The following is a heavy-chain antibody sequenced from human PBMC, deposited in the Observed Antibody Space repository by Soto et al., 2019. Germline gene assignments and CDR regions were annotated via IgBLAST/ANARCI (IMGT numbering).Heavy chain of an antibody. D-gene: IGHD6-13*01. Sequence: EVQLVESGGGLVHPGGSLRLSCTAPGFTFSTHWMHRVRQAPGKGLVWVSRINSDASTTDYADSLRGRFTISRDRAKNTLYLQMTGLRAEDTAVYFCASGLVDHSSSWDDYWGQGTLVTVSS. CDR1: GFTFSTHW. CDR3: ASGLVDHSSSWDDY. J-gene: IGHJ4*02. CDR2: INSDASTT. V-gene: IGHV3-74*01.